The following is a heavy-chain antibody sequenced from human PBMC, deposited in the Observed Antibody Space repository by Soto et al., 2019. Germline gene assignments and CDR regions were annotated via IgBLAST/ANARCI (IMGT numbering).Heavy chain of an antibody. CDR1: GFTFRSYG. CDR3: AKDPQIGDPYFDY. Sequence: PGGSLRLSCAASGFTFRSYGIHWVRQAPGKGLEWVALIWFDGSKKYYVDSVKGRFAVSRDNSKNTLYLQMNSLRAEDTAVYYCAKDPQIGDPYFDYWGQGTLVTVSS. V-gene: IGHV3-33*06. D-gene: IGHD4-17*01. J-gene: IGHJ4*02. CDR2: IWFDGSKK.